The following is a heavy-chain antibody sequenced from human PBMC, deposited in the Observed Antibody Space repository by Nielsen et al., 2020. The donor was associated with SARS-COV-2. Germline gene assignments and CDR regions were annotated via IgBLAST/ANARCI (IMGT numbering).Heavy chain of an antibody. CDR3: ARTTVIDYFYYGMDV. CDR2: ISSGGSNI. D-gene: IGHD4-17*01. V-gene: IGHV3-48*03. CDR1: GFPFSSYA. J-gene: IGHJ6*02. Sequence: GGSLRLSCAASGFPFSSYAMSWVRQAPGKGLEWVSSISSGGSNIHYADSVKGRFTISRDNAKYSLFLQMNSLRAEDTAIYYCARTTVIDYFYYGMDVWGQGTTVTVSS.